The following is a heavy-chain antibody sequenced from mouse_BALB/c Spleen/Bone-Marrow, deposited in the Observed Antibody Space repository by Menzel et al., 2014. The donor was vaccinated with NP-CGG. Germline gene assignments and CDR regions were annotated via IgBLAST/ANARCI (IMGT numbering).Heavy chain of an antibody. J-gene: IGHJ2*01. V-gene: IGHV1-54*01. Sequence: QVQLKESGAELVRPGTSVKVSCKASGYAFTNYLIEWVKQRPGQGLEWIGVINPGSGGTNYNEKFKGKATLTADKSSSTAYMQLSSLTSDDSAVYFCARGDYRSYDFDYWGQGTTLTVSS. CDR1: GYAFTNYL. CDR2: INPGSGGT. CDR3: ARGDYRSYDFDY. D-gene: IGHD2-14*01.